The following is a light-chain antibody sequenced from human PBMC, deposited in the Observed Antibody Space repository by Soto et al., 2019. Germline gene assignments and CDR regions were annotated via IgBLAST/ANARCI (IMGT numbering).Light chain of an antibody. CDR3: QQYGSSPTIT. CDR2: GAS. J-gene: IGKJ5*01. Sequence: EILLTQSPGTLSLSPGERVTLSCRASQSISSNFLAWYQEKPGQAPRLLIYGASSRATGIPDRSSGSGSGTDFTLTISRLETEDFAVYYCQQYGSSPTITFGHGTRLEIK. V-gene: IGKV3-20*01. CDR1: QSISSNF.